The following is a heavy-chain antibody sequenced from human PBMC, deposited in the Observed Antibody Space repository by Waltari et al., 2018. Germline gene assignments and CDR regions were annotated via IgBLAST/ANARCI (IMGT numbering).Heavy chain of an antibody. J-gene: IGHJ4*02. D-gene: IGHD5-12*01. CDR1: GLRFGDSW. CDR2: INVDGGYI. Sequence: EVHLAESGGGVVQPGGSLRLSCTGSGLRFGDSWMTWVRQAPGKGLEWVSRINVDGGYISYGDSVKGRFTISRDNAKNTVFLQLNSLRADDTAVYFCARKAGSGYPYGPFYYDNWGQGTLVTVSS. V-gene: IGHV3-74*01. CDR3: ARKAGSGYPYGPFYYDN.